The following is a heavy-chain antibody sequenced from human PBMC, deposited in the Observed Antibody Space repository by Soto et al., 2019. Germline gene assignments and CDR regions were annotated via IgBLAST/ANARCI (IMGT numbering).Heavy chain of an antibody. Sequence: SGPTLVNPTRTLTLTCTFSGFSLSSIGVAVGWIRQPPGKALEWLALLYWNDDRRYSPSLKSRLTITKDTSKNQVVLTMTNMDPADTETYYCEHSARVPCCYYFDSWGQGTLVTVSS. CDR2: LYWNDDR. J-gene: IGHJ4*02. V-gene: IGHV2-5*01. CDR3: EHSARVPCCYYFDS. D-gene: IGHD6-6*01. CDR1: GFSLSSIGVA.